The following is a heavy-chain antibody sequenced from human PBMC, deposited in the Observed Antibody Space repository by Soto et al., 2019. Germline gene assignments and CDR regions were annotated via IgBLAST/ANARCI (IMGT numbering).Heavy chain of an antibody. J-gene: IGHJ5*01. CDR2: LYYAGST. Sequence: QVQLQESGPGLVKSSQTLSITCSVSGGSISRRVYYWTWLRQHPGKGLVWIGHLYYAGSTYSNPSPKIRLSMPLDTSKKQFSLKVISATAADTAVYYCARVLTTLYVIDSRGQGALGSVSS. CDR1: GGSISRRVYY. V-gene: IGHV4-31*03. D-gene: IGHD1-1*01. CDR3: ARVLTTLYVIDS.